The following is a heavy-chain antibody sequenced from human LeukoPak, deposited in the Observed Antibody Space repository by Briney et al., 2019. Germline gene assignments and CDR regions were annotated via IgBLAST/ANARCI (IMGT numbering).Heavy chain of an antibody. D-gene: IGHD3-22*01. Sequence: PGGSLRLSCAASGFTVSSDYMSWVRQAPGKGLEWVSVIYSGGSTYYADSVKGRFTISRDNSKNTVYLQLNSLRAEDTAVYYCARDGDSSGYYVNFDYWGQGTLVTVSS. V-gene: IGHV3-53*01. CDR3: ARDGDSSGYYVNFDY. CDR1: GFTVSSDY. CDR2: IYSGGST. J-gene: IGHJ4*02.